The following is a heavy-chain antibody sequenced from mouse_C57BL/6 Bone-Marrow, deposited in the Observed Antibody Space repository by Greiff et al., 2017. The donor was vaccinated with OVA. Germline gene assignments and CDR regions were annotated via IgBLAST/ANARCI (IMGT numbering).Heavy chain of an antibody. J-gene: IGHJ2*01. Sequence: QVQLQQPGAELVRPGSSVKLSCKASGYTFTSYWMHWVKQRPIQGLEWIGNIDPSDSETHYNQKFKDKATLTVDKSPSTAYMQLSSLTSEDSAVYYCARSGPRLYFDYWGQGTTLTVSS. CDR1: GYTFTSYW. CDR3: ARSGPRLYFDY. V-gene: IGHV1-52*01. CDR2: IDPSDSET.